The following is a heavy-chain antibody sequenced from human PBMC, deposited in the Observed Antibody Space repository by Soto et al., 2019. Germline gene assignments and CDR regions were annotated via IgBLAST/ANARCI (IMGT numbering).Heavy chain of an antibody. Sequence: EVQLLESGGGLVQPGGSLRLSCATSGFTFSTYAMNWLRQAPGRGLECVSFISGSGRTTYYADSVKGRFTVSRDNSKNTLYLQMNSLRAEDTALYYCAKFRGPSHSYYYMDVWGKGATVTVSS. CDR2: ISGSGRTT. CDR1: GFTFSTYA. V-gene: IGHV3-23*01. CDR3: AKFRGPSHSYYYMDV. J-gene: IGHJ6*03. D-gene: IGHD3-16*01.